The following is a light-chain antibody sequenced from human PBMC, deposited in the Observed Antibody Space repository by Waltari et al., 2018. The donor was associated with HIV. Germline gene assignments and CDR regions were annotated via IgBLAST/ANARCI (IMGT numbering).Light chain of an antibody. CDR1: SRDVGSYNI. Sequence: QSALTQTASVSGSPGPSITISCTGTSRDVGSYNIVSWYQQHPGKAPKLMIYEVSKRPSGVSNRFSGSKSGNTASLTISGLQAEDEAEYYCCSYAGSSTWVFGGGTKLTVL. CDR3: CSYAGSSTWV. V-gene: IGLV2-23*02. CDR2: EVS. J-gene: IGLJ3*02.